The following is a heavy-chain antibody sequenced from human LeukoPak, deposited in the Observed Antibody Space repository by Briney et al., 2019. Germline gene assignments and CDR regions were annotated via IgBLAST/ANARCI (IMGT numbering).Heavy chain of an antibody. CDR3: AREAEYYDSSGYYNY. V-gene: IGHV1-18*01. Sequence: GASVKVSCKASGYTFTSYGISWVQQAPGQGLEWMGWISAYNGNTNYAQKLQGRVTMTTDTSTSTAYMELRSLRSDDTAVYYCAREAEYYDSSGYYNYWGQGTLVTVSS. CDR2: ISAYNGNT. J-gene: IGHJ4*02. D-gene: IGHD3-22*01. CDR1: GYTFTSYG.